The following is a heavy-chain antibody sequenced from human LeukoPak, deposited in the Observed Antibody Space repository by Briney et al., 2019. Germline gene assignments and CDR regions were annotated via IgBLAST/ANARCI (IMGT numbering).Heavy chain of an antibody. J-gene: IGHJ3*02. CDR2: ISGRGGST. D-gene: IGHD3-3*01. CDR1: GFTFRTYA. Sequence: GSLRLSCATSGFTFRTYAMSWVRQAPGKGLEWVSAISGRGGSTYYADSVKGRFTISRDNSKNTLYVHMNSLRDEDTAVYYCAKDKGDFWSGDPFDIWGQGTMVTVSS. CDR3: AKDKGDFWSGDPFDI. V-gene: IGHV3-23*01.